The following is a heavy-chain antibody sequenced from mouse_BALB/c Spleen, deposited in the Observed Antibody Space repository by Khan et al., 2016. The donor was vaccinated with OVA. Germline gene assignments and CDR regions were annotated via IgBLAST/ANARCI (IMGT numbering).Heavy chain of an antibody. CDR3: TRGGYGSLAY. CDR2: INPSDGRS. CDR1: GYTFTSYW. Sequence: QVQLQQSGAELVKPGASVKLSCKASGYTFTSYWMHWVKQRPGQGLDWIGYINPSDGRSHYNEKFKNKATLTVDESSSTASMQLSRLTSEDSAVYFCTRGGYGSLAYWGQGTLVTVSA. V-gene: IGHV1S81*02. D-gene: IGHD2-10*02. J-gene: IGHJ3*01.